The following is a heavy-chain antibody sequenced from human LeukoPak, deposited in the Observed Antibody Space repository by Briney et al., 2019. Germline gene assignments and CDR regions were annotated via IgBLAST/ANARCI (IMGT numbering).Heavy chain of an antibody. CDR1: GYTFTGYD. CDR2: MNPNSGNT. Sequence: ASVKVSCKASGYTFTGYDINWVRQATGQGLEWMGWMNPNSGNTGYAQKFQGRVTITRNTSISTAYMELSSLRSEDTAVYYCARNLGPYYDFWSGYPDAFDIWGQGTMVTVSS. J-gene: IGHJ3*02. CDR3: ARNLGPYYDFWSGYPDAFDI. D-gene: IGHD3-3*01. V-gene: IGHV1-8*03.